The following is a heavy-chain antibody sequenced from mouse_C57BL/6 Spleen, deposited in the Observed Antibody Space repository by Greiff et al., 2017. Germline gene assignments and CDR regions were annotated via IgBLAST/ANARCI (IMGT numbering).Heavy chain of an antibody. Sequence: QVQLQQSGAELVRPGASVTLSCKASGYTFTDYEMHWVKQTPVHGLEWIGAIDPETGGTAYNQKFKGKAILTADKSSSTAYMELRSLTSEDSAVYYCTPIYYYGSSSGLAYWGQGTLVTVAA. J-gene: IGHJ3*01. V-gene: IGHV1-15*01. CDR3: TPIYYYGSSSGLAY. D-gene: IGHD1-1*01. CDR2: IDPETGGT. CDR1: GYTFTDYE.